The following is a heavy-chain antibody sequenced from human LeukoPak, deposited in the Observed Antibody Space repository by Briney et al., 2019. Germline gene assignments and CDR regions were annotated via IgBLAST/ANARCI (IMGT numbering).Heavy chain of an antibody. CDR1: GDSISDYS. CDR2: IYASGST. D-gene: IGHD6-13*01. Sequence: SETLSLTCTVSGDSISDYSWNWIRQPAGKGLEWIGRIYASGSTNYNPSLKSRLTMSVDTSKNQFSLKLSSVTAADTAVYYCARGIAAAAGILDYWGREPWSPSPQ. V-gene: IGHV4-4*07. CDR3: ARGIAAAAGILDY. J-gene: IGHJ4*02.